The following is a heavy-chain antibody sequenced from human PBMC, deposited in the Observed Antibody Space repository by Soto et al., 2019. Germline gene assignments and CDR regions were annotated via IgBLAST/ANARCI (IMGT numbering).Heavy chain of an antibody. CDR2: IYSGGST. D-gene: IGHD6-19*01. J-gene: IGHJ6*02. V-gene: IGHV3-53*01. Sequence: GGSLRLSCAASGFTVSSNYMSWVRQAPGKGLEWVSVIYSGGSTYYADSVKGRFTISRDNSKNTLYLQMNSLRAEDTAVYYCARDPGESSGWYVYYGMDVWGQGTTVTVSS. CDR3: ARDPGESSGWYVYYGMDV. CDR1: GFTVSSNY.